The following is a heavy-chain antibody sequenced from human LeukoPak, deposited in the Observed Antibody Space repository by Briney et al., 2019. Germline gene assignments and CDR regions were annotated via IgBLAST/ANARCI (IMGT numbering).Heavy chain of an antibody. CDR1: GFTFSSYS. V-gene: IGHV3-48*04. CDR2: INSGSSTI. J-gene: IGHJ4*02. Sequence: GGSLRLSCAASGFTFSSYSMNWVRQAPGKGLEWVAYINSGSSTIYYADSVKGRFTISRDNAKNSVYLQMSSLRADDTAVYYCARERSGSPDYWGQGTLVTVSS. D-gene: IGHD1-26*01. CDR3: ARERSGSPDY.